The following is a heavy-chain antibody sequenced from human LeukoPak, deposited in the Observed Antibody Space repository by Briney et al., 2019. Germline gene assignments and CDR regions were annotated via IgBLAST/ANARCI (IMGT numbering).Heavy chain of an antibody. CDR1: GFTFSDYY. CDR3: ARTRFAPSI. D-gene: IGHD3-3*01. V-gene: IGHV3-11*01. Sequence: EPGGSLRLSCAASGFTFSDYYMSRLRQAPGKGLEGVSYISSSGSTIYYADSVKGRFTISRDNAKNSLYLQMNSLRAEDTAVYYCARTRFAPSIWGQGTMVTVSS. J-gene: IGHJ3*02. CDR2: ISSSGSTI.